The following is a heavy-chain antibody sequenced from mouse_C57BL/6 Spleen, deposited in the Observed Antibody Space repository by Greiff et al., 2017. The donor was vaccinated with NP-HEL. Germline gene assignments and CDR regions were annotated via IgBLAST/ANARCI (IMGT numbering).Heavy chain of an antibody. J-gene: IGHJ2*01. Sequence: QVQLQQPGAELVMPGASVKLSCKASGYTFTSYWMHWVKQRPGQGLEWIGEIAPSDSYTNYNQKFQGKSTLTVDKSSSTAYMQLSSLTSEDAAVYYCARRDYYGSSNFDYWGQGTTLTVAS. V-gene: IGHV1-69*01. D-gene: IGHD1-1*01. CDR3: ARRDYYGSSNFDY. CDR2: IAPSDSYT. CDR1: GYTFTSYW.